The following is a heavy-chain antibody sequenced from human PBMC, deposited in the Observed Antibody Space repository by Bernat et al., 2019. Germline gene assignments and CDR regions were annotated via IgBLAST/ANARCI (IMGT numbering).Heavy chain of an antibody. Sequence: EVTLVESGGGLVKPGGSLRLSCEASGFAFRSYTMNWVRQAPGKGLEWVSSITNSGSHTYYADSMKGRFTISRDNAKDSLHLEMNSLRVEDTAVYFCARSREVAFYDFWGQGTLVTVSS. CDR3: ARSREVAFYDF. D-gene: IGHD1-26*01. V-gene: IGHV3-21*02. CDR1: GFAFRSYT. CDR2: ITNSGSHT. J-gene: IGHJ4*02.